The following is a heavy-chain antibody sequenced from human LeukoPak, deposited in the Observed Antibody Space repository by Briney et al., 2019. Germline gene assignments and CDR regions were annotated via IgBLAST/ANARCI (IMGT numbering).Heavy chain of an antibody. CDR1: GYTFTNYA. D-gene: IGHD3-16*02. J-gene: IGHJ4*02. CDR2: IHPGTGNP. Sequence: GASVKVSCKASGYTFTNYAMNWVRQAPGQGLEWMRWIHPGTGNPTYAQGFTGRFFSLDTSVSTTYLQISSLKAEDTAVYYCARAFQSLGGLSLPDYWGQGTLVTVSS. V-gene: IGHV7-4-1*02. CDR3: ARAFQSLGGLSLPDY.